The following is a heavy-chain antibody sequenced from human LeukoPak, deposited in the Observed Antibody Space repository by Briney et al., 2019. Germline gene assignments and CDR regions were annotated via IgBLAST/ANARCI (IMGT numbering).Heavy chain of an antibody. D-gene: IGHD3-16*01. CDR3: ARDYYDIIGSEYDTFAI. J-gene: IGHJ3*02. V-gene: IGHV1-2*02. CDR1: GYTFTGYY. CDR2: INPNSGGT. Sequence: ASVKVSCKASGYTFTGYYAHWVRQAPGQGLEWMGWINPNSGGTNYAQKFQGRVTMTRDTSISTAYMELTRLTSDDTAMYYCARDYYDIIGSEYDTFAIWGQGTMVTVSS.